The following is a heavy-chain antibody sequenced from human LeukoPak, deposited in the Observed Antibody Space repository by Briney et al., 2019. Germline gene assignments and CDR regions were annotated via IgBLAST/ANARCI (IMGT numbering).Heavy chain of an antibody. Sequence: PSETLSLTCTVSGGSISSSSYYWGWIRQPPGKGLEWIGSIYYSGSTYYNPSLKSRVTMSVDTSKNQFSLKLSSVTAADTAVYYCARDSGSGWYMGSFDYWGQGTLVTVSS. CDR3: ARDSGSGWYMGSFDY. V-gene: IGHV4-39*07. CDR2: IYYSGST. D-gene: IGHD6-19*01. J-gene: IGHJ4*02. CDR1: GGSISSSSYY.